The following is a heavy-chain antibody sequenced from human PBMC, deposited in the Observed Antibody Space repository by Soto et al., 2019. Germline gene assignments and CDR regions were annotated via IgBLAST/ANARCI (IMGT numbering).Heavy chain of an antibody. V-gene: IGHV1-46*03. J-gene: IGHJ4*02. CDR3: ARGEPHSSGWNFDY. Sequence: QVQLVQSGAEVKKPGASVRASCKASGYTLTSNCRHWVRQAPGQGLEWMGQINPSGGTTRYGQKVQRSATMTRDTSTSTVYMEMSSLRSEDTAVYYCARGEPHSSGWNFDYWGQATRVTVSP. CDR2: INPSGGTT. CDR1: GYTLTSNC. D-gene: IGHD6-19*01.